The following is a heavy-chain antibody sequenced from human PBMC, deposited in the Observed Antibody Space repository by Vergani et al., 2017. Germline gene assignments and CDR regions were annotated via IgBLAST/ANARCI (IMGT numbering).Heavy chain of an antibody. CDR2: INPSGGHT. V-gene: IGHV1-46*03. CDR1: GGTFSSYT. CDR3: ARGEYGILTGYRY. J-gene: IGHJ4*02. Sequence: QVQLVQSGAEVKKPGSSVKVSCKASGGTFSSYTISWVRQAPGQGLEWMGIINPSGGHTNYAQKFQGRVTMTRDTSTSTVYMELSSLRSEDTDIYYCARGEYGILTGYRYWGQGTLVTVSA. D-gene: IGHD3-9*01.